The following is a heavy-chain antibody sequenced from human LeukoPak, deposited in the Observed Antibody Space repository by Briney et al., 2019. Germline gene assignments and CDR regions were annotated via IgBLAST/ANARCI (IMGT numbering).Heavy chain of an antibody. V-gene: IGHV4-59*08. D-gene: IGHD6-6*01. CDR2: VYYTGST. J-gene: IGHJ4*02. CDR1: GGSVSNYY. Sequence: PSETLSLTCSVSGGSVSNYYWSWIRQPPGKGLEWIGYVYYTGSTNYNPSLKSRVTMFEDKSKNQFTLRLYSVTVADTAVYYGARHFAYSRSNYFDYWGQGSLVTVSS. CDR3: ARHFAYSRSNYFDY.